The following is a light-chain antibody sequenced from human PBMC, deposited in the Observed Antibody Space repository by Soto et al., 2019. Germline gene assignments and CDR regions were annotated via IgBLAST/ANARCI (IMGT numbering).Light chain of an antibody. Sequence: QSVLTQPPSASGSPGQSVTISCTGTSSDAGGYNYVSWYQQHPGKAPKLMIYEVSKRPSGVPDRFPGSKSGNTASLTVSGLQAEDEADYYCSSYAGSNNFGYVFGTGTKVTVL. CDR2: EVS. J-gene: IGLJ1*01. CDR3: SSYAGSNNFGYV. V-gene: IGLV2-8*01. CDR1: SSDAGGYNY.